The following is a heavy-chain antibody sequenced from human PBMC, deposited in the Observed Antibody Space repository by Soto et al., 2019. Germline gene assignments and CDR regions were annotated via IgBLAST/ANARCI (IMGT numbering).Heavy chain of an antibody. V-gene: IGHV4-34*01. CDR1: GGSFSGYY. J-gene: IGHJ6*02. CDR2: INHSGST. D-gene: IGHD1-26*01. CDR3: ARGIHERKRGSSPPNYYNYGMVV. Sequence: SETLSLTCAVYGGSFSGYYWSWIRQPPGKGLEWTGEINHSGSTNYNPSLKSRVTISVDTSKNQFSLKLSSVTAADTAVYYCARGIHERKRGSSPPNYYNYGMVVWGQEATATVSS.